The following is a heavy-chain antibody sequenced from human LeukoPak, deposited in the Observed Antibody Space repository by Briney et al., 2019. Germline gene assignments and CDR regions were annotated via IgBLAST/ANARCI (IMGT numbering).Heavy chain of an antibody. J-gene: IGHJ4*02. Sequence: PSETLSLTCTVSGGSISSSSYYWGWIRQPPGKGLEWTGSIYYSGSTYYNPSLKSRVTISVDTSKNQFSLKLSSVTAADTAVYYCASRVRVHDYADYWGQGTLVTVSS. CDR3: ASRVRVHDYADY. CDR1: GGSISSSSYY. CDR2: IYYSGST. V-gene: IGHV4-39*01. D-gene: IGHD3-10*01.